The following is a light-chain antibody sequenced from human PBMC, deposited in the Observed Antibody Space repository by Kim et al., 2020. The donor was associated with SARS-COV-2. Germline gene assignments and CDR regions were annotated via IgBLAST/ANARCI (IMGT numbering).Light chain of an antibody. V-gene: IGLV7-46*01. Sequence: QAVVTQEPSLTVSPGGTVTLTCGSSTGPVTSNHYPYWFHQRPGQAPRTLISDTSNKHSWTPARFSGSLLGDKAALTLSGAQPEDEAEYYCLLSYSGAWVFGGGTQLNVL. CDR3: LLSYSGAWV. CDR1: TGPVTSNHY. CDR2: DTS. J-gene: IGLJ3*02.